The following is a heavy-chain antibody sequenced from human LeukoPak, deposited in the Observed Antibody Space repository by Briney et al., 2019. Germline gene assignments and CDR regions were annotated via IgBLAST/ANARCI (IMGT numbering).Heavy chain of an antibody. V-gene: IGHV3-30*02. CDR3: AKDITIFGVVIMEGFDY. J-gene: IGHJ4*02. CDR1: GFTFSSYG. Sequence: GGSLRLSCAASGFTFSSYGMHWVRQAPGEGLEWVAFIRYDGSNKYYADSVKGRFTISRDNSKNTLYLQMNSLRAEDTAVYYCAKDITIFGVVIMEGFDYWGQGTLVTVSS. CDR2: IRYDGSNK. D-gene: IGHD3-3*01.